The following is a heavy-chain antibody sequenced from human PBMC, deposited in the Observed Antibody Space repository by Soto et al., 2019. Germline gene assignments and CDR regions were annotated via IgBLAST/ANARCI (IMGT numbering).Heavy chain of an antibody. CDR2: ISGSGGST. Sequence: PGGSLRLSCAASGFTFSSYAMSWVRQAPGKGLEWVSAISGSGGSTYYADSVKGRFTISRDNSKNTLYLQMNSLRAEDTAVYYCAKDAARTDIVVVVAATTAGYAFDIWGQGTMVTVS. J-gene: IGHJ3*02. CDR3: AKDAARTDIVVVVAATTAGYAFDI. D-gene: IGHD2-15*01. V-gene: IGHV3-23*01. CDR1: GFTFSSYA.